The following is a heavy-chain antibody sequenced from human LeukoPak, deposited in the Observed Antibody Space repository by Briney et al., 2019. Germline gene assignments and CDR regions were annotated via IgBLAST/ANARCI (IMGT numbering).Heavy chain of an antibody. D-gene: IGHD6-13*01. CDR3: ARDFGGSSSWRYNWFDP. Sequence: PSETLSLTCAVYGGPFSGYYWNWIRQPPGKGLEWIGEISHSGSTNYNPSLKSRVTISVDTSKNQFSLKLSSVTAADTAVYYCARDFGGSSSWRYNWFDPWGQGTLVTVSS. CDR1: GGPFSGYY. V-gene: IGHV4-34*01. J-gene: IGHJ5*02. CDR2: ISHSGST.